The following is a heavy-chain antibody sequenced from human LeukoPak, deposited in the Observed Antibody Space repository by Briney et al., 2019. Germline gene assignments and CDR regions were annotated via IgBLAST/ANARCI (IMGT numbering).Heavy chain of an antibody. D-gene: IGHD3-22*01. CDR2: FDPEDGET. CDR3: ATGDRYYYDSSGYSR. CDR1: GYTHTELS. Sequence: ASVKASCKVSGYTHTELSMHWVRQAPGKGLEWMGGFDPEDGETIYAQKFQGRVTMTEDTSTDTAYMELSSLRSEDTAVYYCATGDRYYYDSSGYSRWGQGTLVTVSS. V-gene: IGHV1-24*01. J-gene: IGHJ4*02.